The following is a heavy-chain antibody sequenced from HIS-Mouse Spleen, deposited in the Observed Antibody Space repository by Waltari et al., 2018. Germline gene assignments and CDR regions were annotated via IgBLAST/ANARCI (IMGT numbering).Heavy chain of an antibody. CDR3: ARDSWAYAIEYFQH. CDR1: GYSISSGYY. V-gene: IGHV4-38-2*02. J-gene: IGHJ1*01. D-gene: IGHD2-8*01. CDR2: IYHSGST. Sequence: QVQLQESGPGLVKPSETLSLTCTFPGYSISSGYYWGWIRQPPGKGLEWIGSIYHSGSTCYNPSLKSRVTISVDTSKNQFSLKLSSVTAADTAVYYCARDSWAYAIEYFQHWGQGTLVTVSS.